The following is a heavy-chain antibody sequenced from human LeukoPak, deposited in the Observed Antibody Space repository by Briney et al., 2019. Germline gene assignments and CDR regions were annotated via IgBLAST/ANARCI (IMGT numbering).Heavy chain of an antibody. CDR2: ISSSSSYI. Sequence: PGGSLRLSCAASGFTFSSYSMNWVRQAPGKGLEWVSSISSSSSYIYYADSVKGRCTISRDNAKNSLYLQMNSLRAEDTAVYYCARDGGYCSGGSCYFLPSLFDYWGQGTLVTVSS. CDR1: GFTFSSYS. D-gene: IGHD2-15*01. V-gene: IGHV3-21*01. CDR3: ARDGGYCSGGSCYFLPSLFDY. J-gene: IGHJ4*02.